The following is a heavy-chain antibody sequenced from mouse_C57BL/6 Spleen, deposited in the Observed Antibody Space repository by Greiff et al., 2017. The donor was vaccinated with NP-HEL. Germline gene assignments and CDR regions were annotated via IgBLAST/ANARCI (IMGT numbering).Heavy chain of an antibody. CDR1: GYTFTSYW. J-gene: IGHJ2*01. Sequence: QVQLQQPGAELVRPGTSVKLSCKASGYTFTSYWMHWVKQRPGQGLEWIGVIDPSDSYTNYNQKFKGKATLTVDTSSSTAYMQLSSLTSEDSAVYYCARFLITTVVARNYWGQGTTLTVSS. CDR2: IDPSDSYT. D-gene: IGHD1-1*01. CDR3: ARFLITTVVARNY. V-gene: IGHV1-59*01.